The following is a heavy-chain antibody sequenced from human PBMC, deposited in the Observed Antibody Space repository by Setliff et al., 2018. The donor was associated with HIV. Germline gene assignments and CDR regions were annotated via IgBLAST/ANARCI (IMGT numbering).Heavy chain of an antibody. CDR3: AKGQGYYDSSGYYLDY. CDR2: IRYDGSNK. CDR1: GFTFSSYG. J-gene: IGHJ4*02. Sequence: PGGSLRLSCAASGFTFSSYGMHWVRQAPGKGLEWVAFIRYDGSNKYYADSVKGRFTISRDNSKNTLYLQMNRLRAEDTAVYYCAKGQGYYDSSGYYLDYWGQGTLVTVSS. D-gene: IGHD3-22*01. V-gene: IGHV3-30*02.